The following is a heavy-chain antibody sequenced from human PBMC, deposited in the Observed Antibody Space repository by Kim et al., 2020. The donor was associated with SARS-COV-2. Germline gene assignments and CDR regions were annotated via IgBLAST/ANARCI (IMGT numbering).Heavy chain of an antibody. Sequence: SETLSLTCTVSGGSISSGGYYWSWIRQHPGKGLEWIGYIYYSGSTYYNPSLKSRVTISVDTSKNQFSLKLSSVTAADTAVYYCARGKVDYDFWSGYFKHYYYYGMDVWGQGTTVTVSS. CDR2: IYYSGST. J-gene: IGHJ6*02. CDR1: GGSISSGGYY. CDR3: ARGKVDYDFWSGYFKHYYYYGMDV. D-gene: IGHD3-3*01. V-gene: IGHV4-31*03.